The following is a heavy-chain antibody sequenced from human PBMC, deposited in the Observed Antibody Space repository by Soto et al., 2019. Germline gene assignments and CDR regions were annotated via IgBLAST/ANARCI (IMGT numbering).Heavy chain of an antibody. CDR2: ISSNGGST. D-gene: IGHD3-10*01. Sequence: EVQLVESGGGLVQPGGSLRLSCAASGFTFSSYAMHWVRQAPGKVLEYVSAISSNGGSTYYANSVKGRFTISRDNSKNTLYLQMGSLRAEDMALYYWARQGRAVSSYYFDYWGQGTLVTVSS. V-gene: IGHV3-64*01. J-gene: IGHJ4*02. CDR1: GFTFSSYA. CDR3: ARQGRAVSSYYFDY.